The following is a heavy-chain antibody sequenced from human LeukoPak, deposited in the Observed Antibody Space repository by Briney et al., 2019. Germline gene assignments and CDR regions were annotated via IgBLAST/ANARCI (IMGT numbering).Heavy chain of an antibody. CDR3: VRGTNWGGDDAFNI. V-gene: IGHV3-33*01. Sequence: GGSLRLSCAASGFTFSSYGMHWVRQAPGKGLEWVAAIWYDGSIQYYADSVKGRFTISRDNSKNTLYLQMDSLRAEDTAVYYCVRGTNWGGDDAFNICGQATMVTVSS. D-gene: IGHD7-27*01. J-gene: IGHJ3*02. CDR1: GFTFSSYG. CDR2: IWYDGSIQ.